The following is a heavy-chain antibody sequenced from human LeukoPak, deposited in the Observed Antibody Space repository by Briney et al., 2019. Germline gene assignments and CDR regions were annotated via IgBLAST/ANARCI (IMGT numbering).Heavy chain of an antibody. CDR3: ARVVGYSSSWYWFDP. CDR1: GGSFSGYY. D-gene: IGHD6-13*01. Sequence: SETLSLTCAVYGGSFSGYYWSWIRQPPGKGLEWIGYIYYSGSTNYNPSLKSRVTISVDTSKNQFSLKLSSVTAADTAVYYCARVVGYSSSWYWFDPWGQGTLVTVSS. CDR2: IYYSGST. V-gene: IGHV4-59*01. J-gene: IGHJ5*02.